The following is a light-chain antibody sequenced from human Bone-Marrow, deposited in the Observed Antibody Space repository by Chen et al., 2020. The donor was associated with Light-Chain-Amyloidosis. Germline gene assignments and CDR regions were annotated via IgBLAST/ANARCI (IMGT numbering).Light chain of an antibody. Sequence: QSALTKPASVSGSPGQPIIIPCTGTSRDVGSYNLVSWYKQHPDNAPQAIMYAGNRRPSGVSSRFSGSKSGSTASLTISGLQAEDEADYYCCSYAGGSTYVFGTGTKVTVL. V-gene: IGLV2-23*01. CDR1: SRDVGSYNL. J-gene: IGLJ1*01. CDR2: AGN. CDR3: CSYAGGSTYV.